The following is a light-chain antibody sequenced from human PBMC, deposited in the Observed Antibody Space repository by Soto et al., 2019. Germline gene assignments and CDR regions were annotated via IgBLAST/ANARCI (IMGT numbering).Light chain of an antibody. Sequence: QSALAQPASVSGSPGQSITISRTGTSSDVGGYNSVSWYRQDPGKAPKLMIYDVTNRPSGVSNRFSGSKSGNTASLTISGLQAEDEADYYCSSFTSSITYVFGTGTKVTVL. V-gene: IGLV2-14*01. CDR2: DVT. CDR1: SSDVGGYNS. J-gene: IGLJ1*01. CDR3: SSFTSSITYV.